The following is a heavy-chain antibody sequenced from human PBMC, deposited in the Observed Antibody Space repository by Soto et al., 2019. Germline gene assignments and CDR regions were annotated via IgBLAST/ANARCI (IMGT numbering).Heavy chain of an antibody. Sequence: QVQLVQSGAEVKKPGASVKVSCKASGYTFTSYDINWVRQATGQGLEWMGWMNPNSGNTGYAQKCQGRGTMTRNTSRSTAYMELSSLRSEDTAVYYCARVGEVWSGYYPPTDDYYMDVWGKGTTVTVSS. V-gene: IGHV1-8*01. D-gene: IGHD3-3*01. CDR3: ARVGEVWSGYYPPTDDYYMDV. CDR2: MNPNSGNT. J-gene: IGHJ6*03. CDR1: GYTFTSYD.